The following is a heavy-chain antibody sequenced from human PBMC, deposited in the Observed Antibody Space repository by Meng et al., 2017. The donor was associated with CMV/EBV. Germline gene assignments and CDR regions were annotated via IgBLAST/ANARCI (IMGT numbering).Heavy chain of an antibody. CDR3: ARDSSSWYSRDYYYYGMDV. J-gene: IGHJ6*02. CDR2: INSDGSST. V-gene: IGHV3-74*01. CDR1: GGSFSGYY. D-gene: IGHD6-13*01. Sequence: GGSLRLSCAVYGGSFSGYYWSWIRQAPGKGLVWVSRINSDGSSTSYADSVKGRFTISRDNAKNTLYLQMNSLRAEDTAVYYCARDSSSWYSRDYYYYGMDVWGQGTTVTVSS.